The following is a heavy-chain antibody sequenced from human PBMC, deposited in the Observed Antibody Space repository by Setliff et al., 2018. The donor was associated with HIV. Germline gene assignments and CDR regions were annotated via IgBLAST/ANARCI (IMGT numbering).Heavy chain of an antibody. CDR3: ARGPQYNFWGGYLGL. V-gene: IGHV3-74*01. D-gene: IGHD3-3*01. Sequence: GESLTISCAASGLTFSNYWMHWVRQAPGKGLEWVSRIDSDGSDTNYADSVRGRFTISRDNAKNTVYLQLTSLRAEDTAVYYCARGPQYNFWGGYLGLWGQGTLVTVSS. CDR1: GLTFSNYW. J-gene: IGHJ4*02. CDR2: IDSDGSDT.